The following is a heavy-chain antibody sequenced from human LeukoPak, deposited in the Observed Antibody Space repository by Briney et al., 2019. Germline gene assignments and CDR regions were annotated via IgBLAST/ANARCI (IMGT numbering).Heavy chain of an antibody. J-gene: IGHJ4*02. Sequence: GGSLRLSCAVSGFTVSSNYMTWVRQAPGKGLEWVSYISASGSDTYYADSVKGRLTTSRDNSKNTLYLEMNSLRVEDTAVYYCVLDARLGESLRWGQGTLVTVSS. CDR2: ISASGSDT. D-gene: IGHD3-16*01. V-gene: IGHV3-23*01. CDR1: GFTVSSNY. CDR3: VLDARLGESLR.